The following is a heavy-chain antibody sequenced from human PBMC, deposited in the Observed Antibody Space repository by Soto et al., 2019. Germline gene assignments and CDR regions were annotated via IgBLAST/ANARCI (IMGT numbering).Heavy chain of an antibody. CDR1: GFTFSSCD. Sequence: GGSLRLSCAASGFTFSSCDMHWVRQAPGKGLEWVAVIGYDGSNKDYADSVKGRFTISRDNSKNTLYLQMNSLRAEDTAVYYCARASYGFYYGMDVWGQGTTVTVSS. V-gene: IGHV3-33*01. CDR3: ARASYGFYYGMDV. J-gene: IGHJ6*02. CDR2: IGYDGSNK. D-gene: IGHD5-18*01.